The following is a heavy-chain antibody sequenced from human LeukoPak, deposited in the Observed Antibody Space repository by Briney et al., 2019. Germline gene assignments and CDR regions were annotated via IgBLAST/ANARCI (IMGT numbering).Heavy chain of an antibody. CDR1: RFPFSRYA. CDR3: AKQVSCDTTTCYSGMPPDY. V-gene: IGHV3-23*01. J-gene: IGHJ4*02. D-gene: IGHD2/OR15-2a*01. CDR2: ISGSDGSR. Sequence: GGSLRLYCAASRFPFSRYAMSWVRQTPERGLEWVSVISGSDGSRYYADSVKGRFTISRDDSRNTVYLQMNNLRAEDTAVYYCAKQVSCDTTTCYSGMPPDYWGQGTLVTVSS.